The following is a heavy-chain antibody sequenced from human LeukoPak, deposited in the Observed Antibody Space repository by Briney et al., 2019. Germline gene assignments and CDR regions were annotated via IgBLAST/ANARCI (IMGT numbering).Heavy chain of an antibody. CDR3: TRIRPGSYFDY. J-gene: IGHJ4*02. CDR1: GLLFSTYS. D-gene: IGHD3-10*01. V-gene: IGHV3-48*02. Sequence: GGSLTLSCAASGLLFSTYSMSWVRQAPGKGLEWVSYITTTSSATYYADSEKRRFTISQDSAKNSMYLQMNSLRDEDTGIYYCTRIRPGSYFDYWGQGSLVTVSS. CDR2: ITTTSSAT.